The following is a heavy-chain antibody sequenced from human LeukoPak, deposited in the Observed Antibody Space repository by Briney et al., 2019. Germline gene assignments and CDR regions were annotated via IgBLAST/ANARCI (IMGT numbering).Heavy chain of an antibody. CDR2: ISGTGSTT. J-gene: IGHJ6*02. V-gene: IGHV3-23*01. Sequence: GGSLRLSCTASGFSFSTYAMSWVRQAPGRGLECVSGISGTGSTTSYADSVKGRFTISRDNAKNSLYLQMNSLRAEDTAVYYCARVGEYYGMDVWGQGTTVTVSS. CDR3: ARVGEYYGMDV. D-gene: IGHD3-10*01. CDR1: GFSFSTYA.